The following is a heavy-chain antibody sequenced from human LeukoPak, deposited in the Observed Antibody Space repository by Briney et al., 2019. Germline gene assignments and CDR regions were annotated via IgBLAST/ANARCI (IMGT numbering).Heavy chain of an antibody. Sequence: GESLKISCKGSGYSFTSYWISWVRQMPGKGLEWMGRIVPSDSYTSYSPSFQGHVTISADKSISTAYLQWSSLKASDTAMYYCARYEYSYGYRSGSYFDYWGQGTLVTVSS. CDR2: IVPSDSYT. CDR3: ARYEYSYGYRSGSYFDY. D-gene: IGHD5-18*01. V-gene: IGHV5-10-1*01. CDR1: GYSFTSYW. J-gene: IGHJ4*02.